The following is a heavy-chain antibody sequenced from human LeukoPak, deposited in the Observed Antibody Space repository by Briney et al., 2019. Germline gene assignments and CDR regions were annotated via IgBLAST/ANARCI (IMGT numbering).Heavy chain of an antibody. J-gene: IGHJ3*01. Sequence: SETLSLTCTVSGGSMSYYYWTWIRQTPGKGLEWIGYKYYDGNSGNTNYNPSLESRVTISVDTSKNQFSLKLSSVTAADTAVYYCARVLFETSSGDDAFDVWGQGTMVTVSS. CDR2: KYYDGNSGNT. D-gene: IGHD3-22*01. V-gene: IGHV4-59*01. CDR3: ARVLFETSSGDDAFDV. CDR1: GGSMSYYY.